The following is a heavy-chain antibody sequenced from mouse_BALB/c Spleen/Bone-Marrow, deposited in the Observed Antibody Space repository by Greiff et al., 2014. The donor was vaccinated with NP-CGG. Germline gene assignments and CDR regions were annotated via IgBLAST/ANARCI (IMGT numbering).Heavy chain of an antibody. CDR3: AGNGYYGWIAY. CDR2: INPDSSTI. J-gene: IGHJ3*01. CDR1: GFDFSRYW. V-gene: IGHV4-1*02. Sequence: EVQRVESGGGLVQPGGSLKLSCAASGFDFSRYWMTWVRQAPGKGLEWIGEINPDSSTINYTPSLKDKFIISRDNAKNTLFLRMSKVRSEDTALYYCAGNGYYGWIAYWGQGTLVTVSA. D-gene: IGHD2-3*01.